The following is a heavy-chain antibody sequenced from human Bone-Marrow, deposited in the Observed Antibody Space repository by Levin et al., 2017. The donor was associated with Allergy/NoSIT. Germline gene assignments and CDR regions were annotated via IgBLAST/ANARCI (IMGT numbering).Heavy chain of an antibody. Sequence: GGSLRLSCAASGFTFSSYAMSWVRQAPGKGLEWVSGIRGSGVGTYYADSVKGRFTISRDNSKNTLYLQMKSLRAEDTAVYYCAKDISSSWSTGDLDYWGEGTQVTVSS. CDR3: AKDISSSWSTGDLDY. V-gene: IGHV3-23*01. J-gene: IGHJ4*02. D-gene: IGHD6-6*01. CDR1: GFTFSSYA. CDR2: IRGSGVGT.